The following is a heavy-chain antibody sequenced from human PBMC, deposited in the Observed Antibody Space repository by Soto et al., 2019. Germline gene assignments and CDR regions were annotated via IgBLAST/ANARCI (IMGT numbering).Heavy chain of an antibody. CDR2: IYYSGST. J-gene: IGHJ4*02. Sequence: QVQLQESGPGLVKPSQTLSLTCTVSGGSISSGDYYWSWIRQPPGKGLEWIGYIYYSGSTYYNPSPKSRVTIAVDTSKNQCSLKLSSVTAADTAVYYCARAVAGSRSEIFDYWGQGTLVTVSS. D-gene: IGHD6-19*01. V-gene: IGHV4-30-4*01. CDR3: ARAVAGSRSEIFDY. CDR1: GGSISSGDYY.